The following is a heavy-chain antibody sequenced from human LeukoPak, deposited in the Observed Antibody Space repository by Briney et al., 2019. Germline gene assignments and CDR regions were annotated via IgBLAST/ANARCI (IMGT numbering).Heavy chain of an antibody. CDR1: GGSISSYC. CDR3: ARSRVWFGELRNGMDV. CDR2: IYYSGST. J-gene: IGHJ6*02. V-gene: IGHV4-59*01. D-gene: IGHD3-10*01. Sequence: SQTLSLTCTVSGGSISSYCWSWIRQPPGKGLEWIGYIYYSGSTNYNPSLKSRVTISVDTSKNQFSLKLSSVTAADTAVYYCARSRVWFGELRNGMDVWGQGTTVIVSS.